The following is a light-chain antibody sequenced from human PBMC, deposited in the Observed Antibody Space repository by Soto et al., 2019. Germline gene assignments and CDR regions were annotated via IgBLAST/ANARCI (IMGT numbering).Light chain of an antibody. CDR3: SSYAGSSNV. CDR2: EVN. J-gene: IGLJ1*01. CDR1: SSDVGGYNC. V-gene: IGLV2-8*01. Sequence: QSVLTQPPSASGSPGQSVAISCTGTSSDVGGYNCVSWYQQHPGKAPKLMIYEVNKRPSGVPDRFSGSKSGNTASLTVSGLQAEDEADYYCSSYAGSSNVFGTGTKV.